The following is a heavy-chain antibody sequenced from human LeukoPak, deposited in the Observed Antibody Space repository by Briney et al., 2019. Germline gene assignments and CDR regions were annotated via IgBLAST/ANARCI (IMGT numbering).Heavy chain of an antibody. J-gene: IGHJ3*02. V-gene: IGHV4-39*01. CDR2: IYYSGST. D-gene: IGHD4-23*01. Sequence: SETLSLTCTVSGGSISSSSYYWGWIRQPPGKGLEWIGSIYYSGSTYYNPSLKSRVTISVDTSKNQFSLKLSSVTAADTAVYYCARGAVVTGDDAFDIWGQGTMVTVSS. CDR1: GGSISSSSYY. CDR3: ARGAVVTGDDAFDI.